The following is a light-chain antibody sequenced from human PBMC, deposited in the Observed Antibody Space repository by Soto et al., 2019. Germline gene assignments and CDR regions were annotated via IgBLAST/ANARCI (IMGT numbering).Light chain of an antibody. CDR3: KVWDSSSVHLVL. V-gene: IGLV3-21*04. J-gene: IGLJ2*01. CDR1: NIGSKS. Sequence: SYELTQPPSVSVAPGKTARITCGGNNIGSKSVHWYQQKPGQAPVLVIYYDSDRPSGIPERFSGSNSGNTATLTISRVEAGEEPDIYCKVWDSSSVHLVLFGGGT. CDR2: YDS.